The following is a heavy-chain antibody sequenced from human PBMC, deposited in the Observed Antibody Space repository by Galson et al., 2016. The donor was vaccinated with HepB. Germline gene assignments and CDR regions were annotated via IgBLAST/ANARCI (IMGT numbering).Heavy chain of an antibody. CDR3: GSAVLGAEAAAGDH. V-gene: IGHV3-11*03. J-gene: IGHJ4*02. D-gene: IGHD6-13*01. CDR1: GFTFSDYY. Sequence: SLRLSCAASGFTFSDYYMSWIRQAPGKGLEWVSYISNSAYFTKYADSVKGRFTISRDNAKDSLYLQMDSLSVEDTAVYFRGSAVLGAEAAAGDHWSQGTLVSVSS. CDR2: ISNSAYFT.